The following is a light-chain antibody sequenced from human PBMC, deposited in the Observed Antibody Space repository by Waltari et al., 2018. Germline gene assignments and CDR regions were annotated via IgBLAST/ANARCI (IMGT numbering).Light chain of an antibody. CDR1: TSDLGSYNL. V-gene: IGLV2-23*02. J-gene: IGLJ1*01. CDR3: CSYAGGGTFV. CDR2: EVS. Sequence: QSALTHPASVSGSPGQSITISCTGTTSDLGSYNLVSWYQQHPGKAPKFMIYEVSKRPSGVSNRFSGSKSGNTASLTISEIQAEDEADYYCCSYAGGGTFVFGTGTKVTVL.